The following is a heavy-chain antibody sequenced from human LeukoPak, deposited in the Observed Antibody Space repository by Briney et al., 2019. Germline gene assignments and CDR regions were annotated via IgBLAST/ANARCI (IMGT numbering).Heavy chain of an antibody. V-gene: IGHV3-23*01. CDR2: ISGSGGST. Sequence: GGSLRLSCAASGFTFSSYAMSWVRQAPGKELEWVSAISGSGGSTYYADSVKGRFTISRDNSKNTLYLQMNSLRAEDTAVYYCATVAVSPNWFDPWGQGTLVTVSS. J-gene: IGHJ5*02. CDR1: GFTFSSYA. CDR3: ATVAVSPNWFDP.